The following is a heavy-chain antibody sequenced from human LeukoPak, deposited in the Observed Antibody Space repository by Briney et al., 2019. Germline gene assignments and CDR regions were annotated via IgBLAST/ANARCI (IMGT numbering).Heavy chain of an antibody. V-gene: IGHV3-53*01. J-gene: IGHJ5*02. CDR3: AKDTVGNPSNWFDP. CDR1: GLSVSSNF. CDR2: IYGGGST. D-gene: IGHD3-16*01. Sequence: GGSLRLSCAATGLSVSSNFMSWVRQAPGKGLEWVSVIYGGGSTYYADSVKGRFTISRDTPKNTLYLQMNSLRAEDTAVYYCAKDTVGNPSNWFDPWGQGTLVTVSS.